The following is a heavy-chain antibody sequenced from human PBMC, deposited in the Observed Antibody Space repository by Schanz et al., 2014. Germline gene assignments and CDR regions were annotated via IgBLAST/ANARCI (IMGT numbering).Heavy chain of an antibody. CDR1: GFTFSSYG. CDR2: ISYDGSHK. CDR3: ARDRQQLVGRIGYYYGMDV. V-gene: IGHV3-30*19. D-gene: IGHD6-13*01. Sequence: QVQLVESGGGVVQPGRSLRLSCAASGFTFSSYGMHWVRQAPGKGLEWVAVISYDGSHKDYADSVKGRFTISRDNSKNTLYLQMNSLRAEDTAVYYCARDRQQLVGRIGYYYGMDVWGQGTTVIVS. J-gene: IGHJ6*02.